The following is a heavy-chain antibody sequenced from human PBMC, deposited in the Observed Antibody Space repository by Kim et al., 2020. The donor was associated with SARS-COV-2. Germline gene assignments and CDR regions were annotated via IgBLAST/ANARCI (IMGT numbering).Heavy chain of an antibody. Sequence: GGSLRLSCAASGFNFNNFPMNWVRLAPGKGLEWVSNIRTTSEGGTFYADSVKGRFTISRDDVKNSLYLQMDSLRVEDSALYYCATDLHWAFDSWGQGTLDTVSS. CDR1: GFNFNNFP. D-gene: IGHD7-27*01. CDR3: ATDLHWAFDS. J-gene: IGHJ4*02. V-gene: IGHV3-48*01. CDR2: IRTTSEGGT.